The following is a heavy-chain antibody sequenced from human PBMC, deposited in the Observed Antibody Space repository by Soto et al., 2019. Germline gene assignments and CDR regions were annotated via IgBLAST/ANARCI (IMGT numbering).Heavy chain of an antibody. CDR2: ISYDGKNK. V-gene: IGHV3-30*04. CDR3: ARLRGSYSWYFDY. CDR1: GFTFSSNA. Sequence: QVPLVESGGGVVQPGRSLRLSCAASGFTFSSNAMHWVRQAPGKGLEWVAGISYDGKNKYYADSVKGRFTISRDNSKNILDLQMNSLTIEDTAVYYCARLRGSYSWYFDYWGQGTLVTVSS. D-gene: IGHD1-26*01. J-gene: IGHJ4*02.